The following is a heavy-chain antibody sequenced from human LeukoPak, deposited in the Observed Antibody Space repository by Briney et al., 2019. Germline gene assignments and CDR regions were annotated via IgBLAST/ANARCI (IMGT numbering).Heavy chain of an antibody. CDR3: ARPSKRKYCRSTSCRFGYFDY. CDR1: GGSFSGYY. D-gene: IGHD2-2*01. V-gene: IGHV4-34*01. CDR2: INHSGST. J-gene: IGHJ4*02. Sequence: SETLSLTCAVYGGSFSGYYWSWIRQPPGKGLEWIGEINHSGSTNYNPSLKSRVTISVDTSKNQFSLKLSSVTAADTAVYYCARPSKRKYCRSTSCRFGYFDYWGQGTLVTVSS.